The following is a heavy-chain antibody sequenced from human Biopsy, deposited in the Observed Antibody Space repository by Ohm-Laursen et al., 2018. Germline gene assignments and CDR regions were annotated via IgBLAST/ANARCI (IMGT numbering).Heavy chain of an antibody. V-gene: IGHV3-21*01. Sequence: SLRLSCAASGFSVSCYDMNWVRQAPGKGLEWISYISETSSHIYDADSVRGRFTVARDIAKNSLYLQLNSLRVEDTAVYYCARDSSRRAREGGMDVWGQGTTVTVSS. D-gene: IGHD6-6*01. J-gene: IGHJ6*02. CDR3: ARDSSRRAREGGMDV. CDR2: ISETSSHI. CDR1: GFSVSCYD.